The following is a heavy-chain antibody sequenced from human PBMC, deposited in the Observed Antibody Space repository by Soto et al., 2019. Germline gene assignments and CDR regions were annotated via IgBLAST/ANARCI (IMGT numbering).Heavy chain of an antibody. D-gene: IGHD2-15*01. Sequence: QITLKESGPTLVKPTQTLTLTCTFSGFSLSTYAMGVGWIRQPPGKALEWLALIYWNDDKRYSPSLKSRLTITKDTSKNQVVLTMTNMDPVDTATYYCAHLLDTKDYFDYWGQGTLVTVSS. J-gene: IGHJ4*02. CDR2: IYWNDDK. V-gene: IGHV2-5*01. CDR3: AHLLDTKDYFDY. CDR1: GFSLSTYAMG.